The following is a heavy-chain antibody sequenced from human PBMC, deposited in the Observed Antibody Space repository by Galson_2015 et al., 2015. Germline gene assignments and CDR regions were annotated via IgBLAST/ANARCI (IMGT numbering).Heavy chain of an antibody. CDR3: ASHATHDVAWQE. V-gene: IGHV1-3*01. CDR1: GYAFTSYA. D-gene: IGHD3-16*01. CDR2: INAGNGNT. Sequence: SVKVSCKASGYAFTSYAMHWVRQAPGQRLEWMGWINAGNGNTKYSQKFQGRVTITRDTSASTAYMELSSLRSEDTAVYYCASHATHDVAWQEWGQGTLVTVSS. J-gene: IGHJ4*02.